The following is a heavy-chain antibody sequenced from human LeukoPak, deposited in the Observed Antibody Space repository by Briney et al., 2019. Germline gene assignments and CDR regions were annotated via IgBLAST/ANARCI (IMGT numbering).Heavy chain of an antibody. V-gene: IGHV3-48*01. CDR3: ARDTKYAFDN. CDR2: VGISSGNT. Sequence: GGSLRLSCAASGFTFSDYSMNWARQAPGKGLEWISYVGISSGNTKYADSVKGRFTISGDKAKNSLSLQMNSLRVEDTAVYYCARDTKYAFDNWGQGTLVTVSS. J-gene: IGHJ4*02. D-gene: IGHD2-2*01. CDR1: GFTFSDYS.